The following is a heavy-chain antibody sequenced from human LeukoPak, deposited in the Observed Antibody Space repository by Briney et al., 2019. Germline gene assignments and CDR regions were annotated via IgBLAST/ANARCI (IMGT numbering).Heavy chain of an antibody. J-gene: IGHJ5*02. Sequence: GGSLRLSCAASVFTFSSYAMSWVRQAPGKGLEWMGIIYPGDSDTRYSPSFQGQVTNSADKSISTAYLQWSSLKASDTAMYYCASGQNWFDPWGQGTLVTVSS. CDR2: IYPGDSDT. CDR1: VFTFSSYA. D-gene: IGHD3-10*01. V-gene: IGHV5-51*01. CDR3: ASGQNWFDP.